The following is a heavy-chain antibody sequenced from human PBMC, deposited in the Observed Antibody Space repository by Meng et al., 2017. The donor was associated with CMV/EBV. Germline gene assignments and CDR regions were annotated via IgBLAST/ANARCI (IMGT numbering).Heavy chain of an antibody. V-gene: IGHV4-59*13. J-gene: IGHJ5*02. CDR2: IYYSGST. CDR3: ARDVATIGNWFDP. D-gene: IGHD5-12*01. Sequence: SETLSLTCTVSGGSISSYYWSWIRQLPGKGLEWIGYIYYSGSTNYNPSLKSRITISVDTSKNQFSLKLSSVTAADTAVYYYARDVATIGNWFDPWGQGTLVTVSS. CDR1: GGSISSYY.